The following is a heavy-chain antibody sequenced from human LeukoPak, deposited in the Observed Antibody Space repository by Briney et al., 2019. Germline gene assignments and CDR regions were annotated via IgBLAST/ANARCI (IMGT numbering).Heavy chain of an antibody. CDR2: INPNSGGT. CDR1: EYTFIGYY. CDR3: VRDRGVWAFDV. D-gene: IGHD3-10*01. J-gene: IGHJ3*01. Sequence: ASVKVSCKAFEYTFIGYYMHWVRQAPGQGPEWMGWINPNSGGTIHAQKFQDRVTMTRDTSISTAYMELNRLRSDDTAVYYCVRDRGVWAFDVWGQGTMVTVSS. V-gene: IGHV1-2*02.